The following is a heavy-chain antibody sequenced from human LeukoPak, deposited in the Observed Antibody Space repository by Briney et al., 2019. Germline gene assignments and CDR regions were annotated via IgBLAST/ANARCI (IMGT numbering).Heavy chain of an antibody. CDR2: INSDGSST. CDR1: GFTFSSYW. CDR3: AKWGPYCVGDYCPALDS. D-gene: IGHD2-21*02. V-gene: IGHV3-74*01. J-gene: IGHJ4*02. Sequence: GGSLRLSCAASGFTFSSYWMHWVRQAPGKGLVWVSRINSDGSSTSYADSVKGRFTISRDNAKNTLYLQMNSLRAEDTAVYYCAKWGPYCVGDYCPALDSWGPGTLVTVSS.